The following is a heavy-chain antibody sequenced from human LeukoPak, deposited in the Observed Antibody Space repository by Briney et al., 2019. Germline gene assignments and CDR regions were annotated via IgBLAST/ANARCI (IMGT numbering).Heavy chain of an antibody. D-gene: IGHD3-22*01. J-gene: IGHJ4*02. CDR1: GYSVTNHW. CDR3: ARRADSRGYSV. Sequence: GESLKISCKASGYSVTNHWIAWVRQMPGKGLEWMGMIYPGDSDTRYGPSFQGQVTISADKSISTAYLQWSSLKASDAAMYYCARRADSRGYSVWGQGTLVTVSS. CDR2: IYPGDSDT. V-gene: IGHV5-51*01.